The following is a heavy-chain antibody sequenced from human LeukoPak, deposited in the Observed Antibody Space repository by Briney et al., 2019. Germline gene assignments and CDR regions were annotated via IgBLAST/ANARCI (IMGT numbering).Heavy chain of an antibody. V-gene: IGHV1-8*01. D-gene: IGHD5-18*01. J-gene: IGHJ3*02. CDR3: ARVVRGYSYGYVDI. Sequence: ASVKVSCKAPGYTFTSYDINWVRQATGQGLEWMGWMNPNSGNTGYAQKFQGRVTMTRNTSISTAYMELSSLRSEDTAVYYCARVVRGYSYGYVDIWGQGTMVTVSS. CDR2: MNPNSGNT. CDR1: GYTFTSYD.